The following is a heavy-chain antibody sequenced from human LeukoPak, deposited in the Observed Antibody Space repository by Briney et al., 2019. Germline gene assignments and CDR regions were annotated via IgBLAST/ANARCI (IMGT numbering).Heavy chain of an antibody. D-gene: IGHD6-19*01. J-gene: IGHJ4*02. Sequence: ASVNVSCKASGYTFTNYGISWVRQAPGQGLEWMGWISAYNGNTNYAQKLQGRVTMTIDTSTSTAYMELRTLRSDDTAVYYCARDRRHTSGWYGSDYWGQGTLVTVS. CDR3: ARDRRHTSGWYGSDY. V-gene: IGHV1-18*01. CDR2: ISAYNGNT. CDR1: GYTFTNYG.